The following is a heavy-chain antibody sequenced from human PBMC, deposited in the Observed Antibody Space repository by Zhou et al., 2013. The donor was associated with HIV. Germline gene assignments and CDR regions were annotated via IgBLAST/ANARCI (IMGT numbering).Heavy chain of an antibody. J-gene: IGHJ4*02. Sequence: QVQLVQSGAEVKRPGSSVKVSCKASGGTFSTYAISWVRQAPGQGLEWMGIINPSGSSTNYAQKFQGRVTMTRDMSTSTVYMELSSLRSEDTAVYYCARSMITFGGVINHLDYWGQGTLVTVSS. CDR3: ARSMITFGGVINHLDY. V-gene: IGHV1-46*01. CDR1: GGTFSTYA. D-gene: IGHD3-16*02. CDR2: INPSGSST.